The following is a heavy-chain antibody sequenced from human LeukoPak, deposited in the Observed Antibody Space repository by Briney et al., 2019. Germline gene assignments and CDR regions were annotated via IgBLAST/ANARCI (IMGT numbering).Heavy chain of an antibody. D-gene: IGHD5-24*01. J-gene: IGHJ3*02. CDR2: IYSGDNT. Sequence: GGSLRLSCVASGLSVISNYMSWVRQAPEKGLEWISVIYSGDNTYYADSVKGRFTISRDNSENSLYLQMSSLRPEDTAVYYCAREREGYAFDTWGQGTLVTVSS. CDR3: AREREGYAFDT. V-gene: IGHV3-53*01. CDR1: GLSVISNY.